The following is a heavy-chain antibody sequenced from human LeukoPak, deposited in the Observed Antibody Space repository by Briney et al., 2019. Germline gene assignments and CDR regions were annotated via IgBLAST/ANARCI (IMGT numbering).Heavy chain of an antibody. CDR1: GGSISSSSYY. CDR3: ARPAGWFDP. CDR2: IYYSGST. V-gene: IGHV4-39*01. D-gene: IGHD3-10*01. Sequence: SETLSLTXTVSGGSISSSSYYWGWIRQPPGKGLEWIGSIYYSGSTYYNPSLKSRVTISVDTSKNQSSLKLSSVTAADTAVYYCARPAGWFDPWGQGTLVTVSS. J-gene: IGHJ5*02.